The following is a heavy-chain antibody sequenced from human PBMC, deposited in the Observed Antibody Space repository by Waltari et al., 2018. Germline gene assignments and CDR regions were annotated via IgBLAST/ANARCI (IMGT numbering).Heavy chain of an antibody. CDR1: GFNFNDYG. CDR3: ARDRHGLGLLDLQY. Sequence: QVHLVESGGGVVQPGKSLTLSCAGSGFNFNDYGIHWVRQAPGKGLGWVAVISYDESNKVYGDSVRGRFTISRDKSNNRVDLQMNSLQIEDTAVYFCARDRHGLGLLDLQYWGRGTQVAVSA. CDR2: ISYDESNK. V-gene: IGHV3-30*03. D-gene: IGHD1-1*01. J-gene: IGHJ4*02.